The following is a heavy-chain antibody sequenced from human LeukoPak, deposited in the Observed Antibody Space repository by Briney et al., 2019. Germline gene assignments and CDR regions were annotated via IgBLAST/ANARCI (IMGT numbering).Heavy chain of an antibody. CDR1: GGTFSSYA. CDR3: ARHAPSGFLADAFDI. CDR2: IIPIFGTA. J-gene: IGHJ3*02. D-gene: IGHD3-3*01. Sequence: GASVKVSCKASGGTFSSYAISWVRQAPGQGLEWMGGIIPIFGTANYAQKFQGRVTITADESTSTAYMELSSLRSEDTAVYYCARHAPSGFLADAFDIWGQGTMVTVSS. V-gene: IGHV1-69*01.